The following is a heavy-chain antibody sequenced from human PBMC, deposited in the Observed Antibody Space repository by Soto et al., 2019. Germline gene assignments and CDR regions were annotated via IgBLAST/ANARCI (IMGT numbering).Heavy chain of an antibody. CDR3: ASGIQLWLRRINNGYSG. J-gene: IGHJ4*02. V-gene: IGHV1-69*12. CDR2: IIPMFGTA. D-gene: IGHD5-18*01. Sequence: QVQLVQSGAEVKKPESSVKVSCKAPGGTFSTYAISWVRQAPGQGLEWMGGIIPMFGTANYVQRFQDRVTITADESTNTVYMELRSLRSEDTAVYFCASGIQLWLRRINNGYSGWGQGTLVTVSS. CDR1: GGTFSTYA.